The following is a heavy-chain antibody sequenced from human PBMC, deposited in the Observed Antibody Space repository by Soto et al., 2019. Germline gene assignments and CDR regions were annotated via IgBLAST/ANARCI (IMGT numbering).Heavy chain of an antibody. V-gene: IGHV4-39*07. CDR2: IYYSGST. CDR1: GGSISSSSYY. D-gene: IGHD6-13*01. CDR3: ARGYSRFIDY. Sequence: NPSETLSLTCTVSGGSISSSSYYWGWIRQPPGKGLEWIGSIYYSGSTNYNPSLKSRVTISVDTSKNQFSLKLSSVTAADTAVYYCARGYSRFIDYWGQGTRVTVS. J-gene: IGHJ4*02.